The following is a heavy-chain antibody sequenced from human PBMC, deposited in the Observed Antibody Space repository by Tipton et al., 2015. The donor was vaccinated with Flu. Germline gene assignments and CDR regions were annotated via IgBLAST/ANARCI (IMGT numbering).Heavy chain of an antibody. V-gene: IGHV4-34*01. J-gene: IGHJ4*02. Sequence: TLSLTCTVSGGSISSYYWSWIRQPPGKGLEWIGEINHSGSTNYNPSLKSRVTISVDTSKNQFSLKLSSVTAADTAVYYCAREGVVRGGAVDYWGQGTLVTVSS. CDR2: INHSGST. CDR3: AREGVVRGGAVDY. CDR1: GGSISSYY. D-gene: IGHD3-10*01.